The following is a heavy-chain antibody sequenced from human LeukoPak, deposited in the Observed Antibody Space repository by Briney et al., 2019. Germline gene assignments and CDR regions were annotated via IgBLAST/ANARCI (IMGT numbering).Heavy chain of an antibody. D-gene: IGHD5-24*01. CDR1: GGSFSGYY. CDR3: ARGLEMATIGGTNIDY. Sequence: PSETLSLTCAVYGGSFSGYYWSWIRQPPGKGLEWIGEINHSGSTNYNPSLKSRVTISVDTSKNQFSLKLSSVTAADTAVYYCARGLEMATIGGTNIDYWGQGTLVTVSS. V-gene: IGHV4-34*01. J-gene: IGHJ4*02. CDR2: INHSGST.